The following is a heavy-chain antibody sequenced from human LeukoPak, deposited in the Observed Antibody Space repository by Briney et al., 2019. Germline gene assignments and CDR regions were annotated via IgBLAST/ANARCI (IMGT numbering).Heavy chain of an antibody. V-gene: IGHV3-7*01. CDR2: IKQDGSEK. J-gene: IGHJ4*02. D-gene: IGHD5-12*01. CDR3: ARDAKTGYDYIDY. Sequence: GGSLRLSCAASGFTFSSYWMSWVRQAPGKGLEWVANIKQDGSEKYYVDSVKGRFTISRDNAKNSLYLQMNSLRAEDTAVYYCARDAKTGYDYIDYWGQGTLVTVSS. CDR1: GFTFSSYW.